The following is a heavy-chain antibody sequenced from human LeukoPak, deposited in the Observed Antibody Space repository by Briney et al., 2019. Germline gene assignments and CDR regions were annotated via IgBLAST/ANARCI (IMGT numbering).Heavy chain of an antibody. Sequence: SETLSLTCTVSGYSISSGYYWGWIRQPPGKGLEWIGSIYHSGSSYYNPSLNSRVTISVDTSKNQFSLKLSSVTAADTAVYYCARGNSYGSGSYYIKYYYYYMDVWGKGTTVTVSS. CDR2: IYHSGSS. CDR3: ARGNSYGSGSYYIKYYYYYMDV. D-gene: IGHD3-10*01. V-gene: IGHV4-38-2*02. J-gene: IGHJ6*03. CDR1: GYSISSGYY.